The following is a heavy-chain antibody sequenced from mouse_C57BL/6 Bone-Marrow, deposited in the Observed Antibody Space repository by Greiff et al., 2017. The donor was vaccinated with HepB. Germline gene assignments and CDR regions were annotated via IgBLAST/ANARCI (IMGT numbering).Heavy chain of an antibody. D-gene: IGHD1-1*01. J-gene: IGHJ1*03. V-gene: IGHV1-81*01. CDR1: GYTFTSYG. CDR3: ARWVLRRYFDV. Sequence: VQLQESGAELARPGASVKLSCKASGYTFTSYGISWVKQRTGQGLEWIGEIYPRSGNTYYNEKFKGKATLTADKSSSTAYMELRSLTSEDSAVYVCARWVLRRYFDVWGTGTTVTVSS. CDR2: IYPRSGNT.